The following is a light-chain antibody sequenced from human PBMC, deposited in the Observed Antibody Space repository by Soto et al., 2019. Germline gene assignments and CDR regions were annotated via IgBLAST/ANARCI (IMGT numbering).Light chain of an antibody. CDR3: QQRRNWPS. CDR1: KSVSSY. CDR2: DAS. Sequence: EIVLTQSPATLSLSPGERATLSCRASKSVSSYLAWYQQKPGQAPRLLIYDASNRATGIPARFSGSGSGADFTLTISSLEPEDFAVYYCQQRRNWPSFGQGTKLEIK. J-gene: IGKJ2*01. V-gene: IGKV3-11*01.